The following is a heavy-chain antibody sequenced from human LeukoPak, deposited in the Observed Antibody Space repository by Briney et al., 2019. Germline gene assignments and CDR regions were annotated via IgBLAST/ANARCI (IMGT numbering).Heavy chain of an antibody. J-gene: IGHJ2*01. CDR2: INHSGST. D-gene: IGHD1-26*01. CDR1: GGSFSGYY. CDR3: ARGTLGATLYWYFDL. Sequence: SETLSLTCAVYGGSFSGYYWSWIRQPPGKGLEWIGEINHSGSTNYNPSLKSRVTISVDTSKNQFSLKLSSVTAADTAVYYCARGTLGATLYWYFDLWGRGTLVTVSS. V-gene: IGHV4-34*01.